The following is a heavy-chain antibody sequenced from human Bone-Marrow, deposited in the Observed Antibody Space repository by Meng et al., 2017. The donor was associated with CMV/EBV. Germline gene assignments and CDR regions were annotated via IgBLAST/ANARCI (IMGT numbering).Heavy chain of an antibody. CDR2: IIPIFGTA. Sequence: ASVKVSCKASGYTFTSYGISWVRQAPGQGLEWMGGIIPIFGTANYAQKLQGRVTMTTDTSTSTAYMELRSLRSDDTAVYYCARDLKWELLRADPQLDYWGQGTLVTVSS. J-gene: IGHJ4*02. V-gene: IGHV1-18*01. CDR3: ARDLKWELLRADPQLDY. D-gene: IGHD1-26*01. CDR1: GYTFTSYG.